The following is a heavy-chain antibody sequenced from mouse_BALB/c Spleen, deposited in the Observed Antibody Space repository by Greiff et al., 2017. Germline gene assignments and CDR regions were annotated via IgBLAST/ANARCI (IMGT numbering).Heavy chain of an antibody. J-gene: IGHJ4*01. V-gene: IGHV5-12-2*01. CDR2: ISNGGGST. Sequence: EVKVVESGGGLVQPGGSLKLSCAASGFTFSSYTMSWVRQTPEKRLEWVAYISNGGGSTYYPDTVKGRFTISRDNAKNTLYLQMSSLKSEDTAMYYCARPFYYRYDGYAMDYWGQGTSVTVSS. D-gene: IGHD2-14*01. CDR1: GFTFSSYT. CDR3: ARPFYYRYDGYAMDY.